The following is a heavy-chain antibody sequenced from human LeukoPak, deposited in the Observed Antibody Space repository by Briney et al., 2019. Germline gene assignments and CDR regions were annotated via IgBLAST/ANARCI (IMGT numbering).Heavy chain of an antibody. D-gene: IGHD3-22*01. J-gene: IGHJ4*02. V-gene: IGHV4-4*07. CDR2: IYTSGST. CDR1: GGSISSYY. CDR3: ARGNYYDSSGYRGAYHFDY. Sequence: SETLSLTCTVSGGSISSYYWSWIRQPAGKGLEWIGRIYTSGSTNYNPSLKSRVTMSVDTSKNQFSLKLSSVTAADTAVYYCARGNYYDSSGYRGAYHFDYWGQGTLVTVSS.